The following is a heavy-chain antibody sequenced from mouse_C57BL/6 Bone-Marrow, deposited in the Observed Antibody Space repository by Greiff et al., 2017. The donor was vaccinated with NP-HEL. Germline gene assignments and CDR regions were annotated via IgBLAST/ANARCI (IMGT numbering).Heavy chain of an antibody. Sequence: VQRVESGAELVRPGASVKLSCKASGYTFTDYYINWVKQRPGQGLEWIARIYPGSGNTYYNEKFKGKATLTAEKSSSTAYMQLSSLTSEDSAVYFCARWGYAMDYWGQGTSVTVSS. CDR1: GYTFTDYY. CDR3: ARWGYAMDY. J-gene: IGHJ4*01. CDR2: IYPGSGNT. V-gene: IGHV1-76*01.